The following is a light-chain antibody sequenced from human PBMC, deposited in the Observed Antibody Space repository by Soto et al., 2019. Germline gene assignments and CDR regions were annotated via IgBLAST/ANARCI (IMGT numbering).Light chain of an antibody. V-gene: IGLV1-40*01. CDR2: GNS. J-gene: IGLJ1*01. Sequence: QSVLTQPPSVSGAPGQRVTISCTGSSSNIGAGYDVHWYQQLPGTAPKLLIYGNSNRPSGVPDRFSGSKSGTSAPLAITGLQVEDEADYYCQSYDSSLSGLYVFGTGTKVTVL. CDR3: QSYDSSLSGLYV. CDR1: SSNIGAGYD.